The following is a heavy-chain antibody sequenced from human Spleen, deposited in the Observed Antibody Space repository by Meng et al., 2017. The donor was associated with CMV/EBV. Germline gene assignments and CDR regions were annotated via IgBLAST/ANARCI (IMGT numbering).Heavy chain of an antibody. V-gene: IGHV3-23*01. Sequence: GESLKISCAASGFTFSSYSMNWVRQAPGKGLEWVSAISGSGGSTYYADSVKGRFTISRDNSKNTLYLQMNSLRAEDTAVYYCAKGTTVTYYFDYWGQGTLVTVSS. CDR3: AKGTTVTYYFDY. J-gene: IGHJ4*02. D-gene: IGHD4-11*01. CDR2: ISGSGGST. CDR1: GFTFSSYS.